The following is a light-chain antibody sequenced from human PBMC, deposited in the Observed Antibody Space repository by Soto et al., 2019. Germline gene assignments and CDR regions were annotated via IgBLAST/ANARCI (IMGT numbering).Light chain of an antibody. CDR1: QSINKW. J-gene: IGKJ1*01. Sequence: DILLTQSPSTLSASVGDRVTISCRASQSINKWLAWYQHKPGKAPNLLIYEVSTLHSGVPSRFSGSGSGTEFTLTIRSLRPDDFATYYCQHYSGHRETFGQGTKVDIK. CDR3: QHYSGHRET. V-gene: IGKV1-5*03. CDR2: EVS.